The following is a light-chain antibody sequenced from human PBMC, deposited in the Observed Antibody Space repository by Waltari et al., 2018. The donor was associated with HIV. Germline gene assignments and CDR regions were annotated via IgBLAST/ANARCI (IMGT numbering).Light chain of an antibody. CDR1: SSNIGAGYD. V-gene: IGLV1-40*01. CDR3: QSYDSSLSGGDVV. CDR2: GNS. Sequence: QSVLTQPPSVSGAPGQRVTISCTGSSSNIGAGYDVHWYQQLPGTAPKLLIYGNSNRPSWVPDRFSGSKSGTSASLAITGLQAEDEADYYCQSYDSSLSGGDVVFGGGTKLTVL. J-gene: IGLJ2*01.